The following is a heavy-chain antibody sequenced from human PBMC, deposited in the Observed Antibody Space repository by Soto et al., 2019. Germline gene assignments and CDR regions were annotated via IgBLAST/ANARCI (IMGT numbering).Heavy chain of an antibody. CDR1: GGSISGYS. CDR2: ISYSGST. Sequence: SETLSLTCTVSGGSISGYSWSWLRQPPGKELQWIGYISYSGSTNYNPSLRGRLIISEDTSKSQFSLNLSSVTAADTAVYYCARFGAYCFDHWGQGTPVTVSS. D-gene: IGHD3-10*01. V-gene: IGHV4-59*01. J-gene: IGHJ4*02. CDR3: ARFGAYCFDH.